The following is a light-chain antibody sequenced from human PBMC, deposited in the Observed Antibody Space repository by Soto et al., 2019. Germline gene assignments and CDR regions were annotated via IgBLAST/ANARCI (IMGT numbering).Light chain of an antibody. CDR2: SAS. CDR3: QQYGSSPPVT. V-gene: IGKV3-20*01. Sequence: EIVLTQSPGTLSLSPGERATLSCRASQSVSSNYLAWYQQKPGQAPRLLIYSASTRATGIPDRFSGSESGPDFTLTISRLEPEDFAVYYCQQYGSSPPVTFGGGTKVEIK. J-gene: IGKJ4*01. CDR1: QSVSSNY.